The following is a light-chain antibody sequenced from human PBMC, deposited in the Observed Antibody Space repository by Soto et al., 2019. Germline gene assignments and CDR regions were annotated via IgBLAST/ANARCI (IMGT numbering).Light chain of an antibody. CDR2: GAS. J-gene: IGKJ1*01. V-gene: IGKV3-15*01. Sequence: EIVLTQSPATLSLSPGERATLSCRASQSVGTKLAWYQQTPGQAPRLLIYGASNRATGVPARISGSVSGTEFTLTIASLQSEDFAVYYCQQYRNWPRTFGQGTKVDIK. CDR1: QSVGTK. CDR3: QQYRNWPRT.